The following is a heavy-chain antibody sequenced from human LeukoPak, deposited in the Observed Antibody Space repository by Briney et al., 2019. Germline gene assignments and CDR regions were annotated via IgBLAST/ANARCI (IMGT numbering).Heavy chain of an antibody. D-gene: IGHD1-20*01. CDR1: GGSISSYY. CDR3: ARAPSHSGYNWNDGYYYYGMDV. J-gene: IGHJ6*02. CDR2: IYTSGST. Sequence: ASETLSLTCTVSGGSISSYYWSWIRQPAGKGLEWIGRIYTSGSTNYNPSLKSRVTMSVDTSKNQFSLKLSSVTAADTAVHYCARAPSHSGYNWNDGYYYYGMDVWGQGTTVTVSS. V-gene: IGHV4-4*07.